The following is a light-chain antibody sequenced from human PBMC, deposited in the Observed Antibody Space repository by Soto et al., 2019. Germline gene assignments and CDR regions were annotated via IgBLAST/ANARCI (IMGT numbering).Light chain of an antibody. CDR3: QQCKNYPMT. V-gene: IGKV1D-13*01. CDR1: QDISSA. J-gene: IGKJ2*01. Sequence: AIQLTQSPSSLSASLGDRVTITCRASQDISSALVWYQQQPEKAPKLLLYGASSLESGVPSRFSGGGSGPDFTLTIRTLQHEVLATYPCQQCKNYPMTFGQGTKLEIK. CDR2: GAS.